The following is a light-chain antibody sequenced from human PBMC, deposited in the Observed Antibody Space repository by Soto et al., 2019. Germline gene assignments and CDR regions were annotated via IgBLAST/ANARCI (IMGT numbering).Light chain of an antibody. J-gene: IGKJ1*01. CDR2: GAS. V-gene: IGKV3-20*01. CDR3: QQYGSFPWT. CDR1: QSVSNTY. Sequence: EVVLTQSPGTLSLSPGERATLSCRASQSVSNTYLAWYQQKPGQAPRLLINGASSRATGIPDRFSGSGSGTDFTLTISRLEPEDFAVYYCQQYGSFPWTFGQGTKVAFK.